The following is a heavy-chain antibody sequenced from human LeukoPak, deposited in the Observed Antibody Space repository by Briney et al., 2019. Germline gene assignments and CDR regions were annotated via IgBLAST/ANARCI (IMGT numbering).Heavy chain of an antibody. V-gene: IGHV4-38-2*01. Sequence: SETLSLTCAVSGYSISSGYYWGWIRQPPGKGLEWIGIIYHSGSTYYNPSLKSRVTISVDTSKNQFSLKLSSVTAPDTAVYYCASLIPIAARLYDYWGQGTLVTVSS. CDR1: GYSISSGYY. D-gene: IGHD6-6*01. CDR2: IYHSGST. J-gene: IGHJ4*02. CDR3: ASLIPIAARLYDY.